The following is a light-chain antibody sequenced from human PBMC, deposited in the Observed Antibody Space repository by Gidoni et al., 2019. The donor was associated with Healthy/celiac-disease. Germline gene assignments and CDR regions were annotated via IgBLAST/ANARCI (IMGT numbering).Light chain of an antibody. CDR2: DAS. V-gene: IGKV3-11*01. CDR3: QQRSNWHIT. J-gene: IGKJ5*01. Sequence: EIVLTQSPATLSLSPGARATLPCRASQSVSSYLAWYQQHPGQAPRLLIYDASNRATGLPARFSGSGSGTDFTPTISSLEPEDFAVYYCQQRSNWHITFGQGTRLEIK. CDR1: QSVSSY.